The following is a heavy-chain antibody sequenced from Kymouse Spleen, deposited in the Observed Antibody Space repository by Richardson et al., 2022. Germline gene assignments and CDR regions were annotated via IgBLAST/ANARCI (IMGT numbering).Heavy chain of an antibody. D-gene: IGHD2-8*01. CDR1: GGSISSSNW. J-gene: IGHJ5*02. CDR3: ARARYCTNGVCLNWFDP. CDR2: IYHSGST. Sequence: QVQLQESGPGLVKPSGTLSLTCAVSGGSISSSNWWSWVRQPPGKGLEWIGEIYHSGSTNYNPSLKSRVTISVDKSKNQFSLKLSSVTAADTAVYYCARARYCTNGVCLNWFDPWGQGTLVTVSS. V-gene: IGHV4-4*02.